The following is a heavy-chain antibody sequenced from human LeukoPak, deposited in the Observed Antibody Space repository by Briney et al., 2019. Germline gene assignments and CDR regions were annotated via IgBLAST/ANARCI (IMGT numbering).Heavy chain of an antibody. Sequence: ASVKVSCKASGYTFSRYGISWVRQAPGQGLEWMGWISAYNGNTNYAQKLQGRVTMTTDTSTSTAYMELRSLRSDDTAVYYCARDFQGYDLPIYGMDVWGQGTTVTVSS. CDR1: GYTFSRYG. V-gene: IGHV1-18*01. D-gene: IGHD5-12*01. J-gene: IGHJ6*02. CDR2: ISAYNGNT. CDR3: ARDFQGYDLPIYGMDV.